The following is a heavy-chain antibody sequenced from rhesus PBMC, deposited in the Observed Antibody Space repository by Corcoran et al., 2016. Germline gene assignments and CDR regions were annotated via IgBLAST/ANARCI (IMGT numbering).Heavy chain of an antibody. J-gene: IGHJ4*01. CDR1: GGSFRSYW. V-gene: IGHV4-80*01. Sequence: QVQLQESGPGLVKPSEPLSLPCAVSGGSFRSYWWSWIRQPPGKGLEWIGESNGNSGSTNYNPSLKGRVTIAKDASKNQFSLKLGSVTAADTAVVYCATDQKAAGQNDWGQGVLVTVSS. CDR2: SNGNSGST. D-gene: IGHD6-13*01. CDR3: ATDQKAAGQND.